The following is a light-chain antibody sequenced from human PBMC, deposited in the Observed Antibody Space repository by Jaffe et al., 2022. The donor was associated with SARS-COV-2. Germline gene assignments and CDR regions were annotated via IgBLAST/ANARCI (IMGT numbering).Light chain of an antibody. J-gene: IGLJ2*01. CDR3: SSYTSSTTV. CDR1: SSDLGSYNY. CDR2: NVN. V-gene: IGLV2-14*03. Sequence: QSALTQPASVSGSPGQSITISCTGTSSDLGSYNYVSWYQQHPGTAPKLMIYNVNDRPSGVSNRFSGSKSGNTASLTISGLQAEDEADYYCSSYTSSTTVFGGGTKLTVL.